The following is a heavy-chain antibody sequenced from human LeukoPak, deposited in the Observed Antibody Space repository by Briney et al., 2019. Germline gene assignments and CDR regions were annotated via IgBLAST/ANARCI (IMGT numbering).Heavy chain of an antibody. CDR2: IRSDGSNK. Sequence: PGGSLRLSCAASGFTFSSYDMHWVRQAPGKGLEWVTFIRSDGSNKYYADSVKGRFTISRDNSKNTLYLQMNSLRAEDTAVYYCARDWWGLGDRSSASHYRLTWGQGTLVTVSS. D-gene: IGHD2-2*01. CDR3: ARDWWGLGDRSSASHYRLT. CDR1: GFTFSSYD. J-gene: IGHJ4*02. V-gene: IGHV3-30*02.